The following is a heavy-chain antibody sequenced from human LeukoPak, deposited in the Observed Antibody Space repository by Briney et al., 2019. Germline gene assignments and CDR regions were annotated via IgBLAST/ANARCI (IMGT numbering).Heavy chain of an antibody. J-gene: IGHJ4*02. CDR2: INSDGRST. CDR1: GFTFTNYG. V-gene: IGHV3-74*01. CDR3: ARNSNGMSN. D-gene: IGHD2-8*01. Sequence: GGSLRLSCVASGFTFTNYGMMWVRQAPGKGLVWVSYINSDGRSTTYADSVKGRFTISRDSAKNTLYLQMSSLRAEDTAMYYCARNSNGMSNWGQGTLVTVSS.